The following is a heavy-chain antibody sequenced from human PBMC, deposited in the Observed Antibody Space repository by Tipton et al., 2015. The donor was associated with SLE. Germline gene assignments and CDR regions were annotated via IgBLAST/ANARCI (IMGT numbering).Heavy chain of an antibody. CDR3: IGTLFF. V-gene: IGHV4-38-2*01. CDR1: GYSISSGYY. CDR2: IFYSGST. D-gene: IGHD2/OR15-2a*01. J-gene: IGHJ4*02. Sequence: TLSLTCDVSGYSISSGYYWGWIRQPPGKGLEQVGSIFYSGSTYYNPALKSRVTISVDTSKNQFSLRLTSVTAADTATYYCIGTLFFWGQGTLVTVSS.